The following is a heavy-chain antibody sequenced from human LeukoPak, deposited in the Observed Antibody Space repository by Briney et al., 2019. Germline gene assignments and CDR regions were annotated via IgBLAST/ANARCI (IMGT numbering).Heavy chain of an antibody. J-gene: IGHJ4*02. D-gene: IGHD5-12*01. Sequence: SETLSLTCTVSGGSISSYSWNWIRQSPGKGLGWIGRVYDSGIINYNPYITSRVTISVDTSKNQFSLNLSSVTAADTAVYYCVSSYGGYVLDYWGQGTLVIVSS. CDR1: GGSISSYS. CDR2: VYDSGII. CDR3: VSSYGGYVLDY. V-gene: IGHV4-59*01.